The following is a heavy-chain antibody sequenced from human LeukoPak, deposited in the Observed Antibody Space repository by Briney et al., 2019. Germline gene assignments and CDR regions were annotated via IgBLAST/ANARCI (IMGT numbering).Heavy chain of an antibody. Sequence: PGGSLRLSCAASGFTFSSYAMSWVRQAPGKGLEWVSAISGSGGSAYYADSVKGRFTISRDNSKNTLYLQMNSLRAEDTAVYYCAKVPYDILTGYYPWGFDYWGQGTLVTVSS. J-gene: IGHJ4*02. CDR3: AKVPYDILTGYYPWGFDY. D-gene: IGHD3-9*01. CDR2: ISGSGGSA. V-gene: IGHV3-23*01. CDR1: GFTFSSYA.